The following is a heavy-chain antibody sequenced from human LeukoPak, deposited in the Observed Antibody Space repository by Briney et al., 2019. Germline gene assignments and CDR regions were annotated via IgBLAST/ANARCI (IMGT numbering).Heavy chain of an antibody. CDR2: LSIDGSYK. Sequence: RSLRLSCAASGFTINSYGMHWVRQAPVKGLEWVAVLSIDGSYKYYTDSVKGRFTIPRDNSKNTLYLQMNSLRVDVPAVYYCAKGSFSNWFDYWGQGTLVSVCS. J-gene: IGHJ4*02. D-gene: IGHD4-11*01. CDR3: AKGSFSNWFDY. CDR1: GFTINSYG. V-gene: IGHV3-30*18.